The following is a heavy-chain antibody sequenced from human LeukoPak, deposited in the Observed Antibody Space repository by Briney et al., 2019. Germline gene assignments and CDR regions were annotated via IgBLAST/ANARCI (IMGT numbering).Heavy chain of an antibody. CDR3: ARAFQGGYYNWFDP. Sequence: PSETLSLTCAVYGGSFSGYYWSWIRQPPGKGLEWIGGINHSGSTNYNPSLKSRVTISVDTSKNQFSLKLSSVTAADTAVYYCARAFQGGYYNWFDPWGQGTLVTVSS. J-gene: IGHJ5*02. V-gene: IGHV4-34*01. CDR1: GGSFSGYY. D-gene: IGHD5-12*01. CDR2: INHSGST.